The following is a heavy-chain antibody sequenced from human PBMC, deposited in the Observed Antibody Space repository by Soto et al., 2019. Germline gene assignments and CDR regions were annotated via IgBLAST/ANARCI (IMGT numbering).Heavy chain of an antibody. CDR3: VVDTTGLLDY. CDR1: GFSFRSYG. D-gene: IGHD5-18*01. J-gene: IGHJ4*02. V-gene: IGHV3-33*03. CDR2: IWYGGNKK. Sequence: PGGSLRLSCAASGFSFRSYGMHWVRQAPGKGLEWVAVIWYGGNKKYYGDSVRGRFTISSDNSQNTLYLEMNSLRAEDTAVYYCVVDTTGLLDYWGQGTLVTVSS.